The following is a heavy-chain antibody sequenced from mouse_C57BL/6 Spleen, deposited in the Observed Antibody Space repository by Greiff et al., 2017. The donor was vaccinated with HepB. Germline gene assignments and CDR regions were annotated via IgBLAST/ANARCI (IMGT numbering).Heavy chain of an antibody. CDR2: IDPSDSYT. Sequence: QVQLQHPGAELVKPGASVKLSCKASGYTFTSYWMQWVKQRPGQGLEWIGEIDPSDSYTNYNQKFKGKATLTVDTSSSTAYMQLSSLTSEDSAVYYCARSPYGYGFDYWGQGTTLTVSS. CDR1: GYTFTSYW. V-gene: IGHV1-50*01. J-gene: IGHJ2*01. D-gene: IGHD2-2*01. CDR3: ARSPYGYGFDY.